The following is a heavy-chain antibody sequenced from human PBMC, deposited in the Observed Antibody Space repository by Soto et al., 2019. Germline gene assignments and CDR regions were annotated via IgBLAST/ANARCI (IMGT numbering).Heavy chain of an antibody. CDR3: AKDALLEPHTFSIAARPFPGYYMDV. CDR2: ISWNSGSI. CDR1: GFTFDDYA. V-gene: IGHV3-9*01. J-gene: IGHJ6*03. D-gene: IGHD6-6*01. Sequence: GGSLRLSCAASGFTFDDYAMHWVRQAPGKGLEWVSGISWNSGSIGYADSVKGRFTISGDNAKNSLYLQMNSLRAEDTALYYCAKDALLEPHTFSIAARPFPGYYMDVWGKGTTVTVSS.